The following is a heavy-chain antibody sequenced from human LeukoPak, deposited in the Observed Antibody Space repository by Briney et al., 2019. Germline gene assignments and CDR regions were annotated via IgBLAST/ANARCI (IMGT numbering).Heavy chain of an antibody. J-gene: IGHJ6*02. CDR2: IWYDGSNK. V-gene: IGHV3-33*01. Sequence: GGSLRLSCAASGFTFSSYGMHWVRQAPGKGLEWVAVIWYDGSNKYYADSVKGRFTISRDNSKNTLYLQMNSLRAEDTAVYYCARDLEPVTMRHPYHYYYYGMDVWGQGTTVTVSS. CDR3: ARDLEPVTMRHPYHYYYYGMDV. CDR1: GFTFSSYG. D-gene: IGHD4-17*01.